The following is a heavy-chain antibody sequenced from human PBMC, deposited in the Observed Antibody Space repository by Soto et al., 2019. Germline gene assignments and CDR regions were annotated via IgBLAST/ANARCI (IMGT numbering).Heavy chain of an antibody. D-gene: IGHD3-22*01. CDR3: ARGYYDSSGYYLGH. J-gene: IGHJ4*02. V-gene: IGHV4-4*02. CDR1: GGSISSSHW. Sequence: SETLSLTCAVSGGSISSSHWWTWVRQSPEKGLEWIGETHHTGAINYNPSLKSRITTAVDKSKNQFSLQMISVTAADTAVYYCARGYYDSSGYYLGHWGQGTLVTVSS. CDR2: THHTGAI.